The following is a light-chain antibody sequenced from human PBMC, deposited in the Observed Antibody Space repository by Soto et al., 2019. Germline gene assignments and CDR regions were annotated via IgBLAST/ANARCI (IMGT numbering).Light chain of an antibody. V-gene: IGKV3D-15*01. Sequence: EIVITLYVSALSVTPGARATLSCRASQSVSSNLAWYQQKPGQAPRLLIYGASTRATGIPERFSGSGSGTDFTLTIRRLEPEDFAVYFCQQYDTSPPRRTFGPGSKGGYQ. CDR1: QSVSSN. J-gene: IGKJ1*01. CDR2: GAS. CDR3: QQYDTSPPRRT.